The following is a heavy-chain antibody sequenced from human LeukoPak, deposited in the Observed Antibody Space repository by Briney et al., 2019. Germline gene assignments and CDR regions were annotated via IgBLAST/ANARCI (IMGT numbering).Heavy chain of an antibody. Sequence: GASVKVSCKASGYTFTRYDINWVRQATGQGLEWMGWMNPNSGNTGYAQKFQGRVTMTRNTPISTAYMELSSLRSEDTAVYYCASLVDLVGATSNYYYYMDVWGKGTTVTVSS. V-gene: IGHV1-8*01. J-gene: IGHJ6*03. CDR2: MNPNSGNT. CDR1: GYTFTRYD. D-gene: IGHD1-26*01. CDR3: ASLVDLVGATSNYYYYMDV.